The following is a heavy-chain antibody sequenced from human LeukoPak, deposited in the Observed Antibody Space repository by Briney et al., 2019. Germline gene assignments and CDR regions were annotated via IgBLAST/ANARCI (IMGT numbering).Heavy chain of an antibody. CDR3: ASYSYDSSGYSELDD. V-gene: IGHV4-39*02. J-gene: IGHJ4*02. CDR2: IYNSVNT. D-gene: IGHD3-22*01. Sequence: SETLSLTCTVSGGSISTTTYYWAWIRQSPGKGLEWIGSIYNSVNTYCNPSLKSRVTISVDTSENHFSLKLSSVTAADTAVYYCASYSYDSSGYSELDDWGQGTLVTVSA. CDR1: GGSISTTTYY.